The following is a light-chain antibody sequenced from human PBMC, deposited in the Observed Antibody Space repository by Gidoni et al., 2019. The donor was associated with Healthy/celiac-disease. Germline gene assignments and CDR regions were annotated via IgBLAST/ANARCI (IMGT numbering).Light chain of an antibody. Sequence: DSQMTQSPSSLSASVGDRVTITCRASQSISSYLNWYQQKLGKAPKLLIYAASSLQSGVPSRFSGSESGTDFTLTISSLQPEDFATYFCQQSYSTPYTFGQGTKLDIK. CDR2: AAS. V-gene: IGKV1-39*01. J-gene: IGKJ2*01. CDR3: QQSYSTPYT. CDR1: QSISSY.